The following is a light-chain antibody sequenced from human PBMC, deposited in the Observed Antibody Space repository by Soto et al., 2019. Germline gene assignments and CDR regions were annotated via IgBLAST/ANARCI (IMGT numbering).Light chain of an antibody. CDR2: DVS. CDR1: QSVSTY. CDR3: HHRSGWPPWT. J-gene: IGKJ1*01. V-gene: IGKV3-11*01. Sequence: EIVLTQSPATLSLSPGERATLSCRASQSVSTYLAWYQQKPGQAPRLLIYDVSDRATGIPARCSGSGSGTNFTLTISGLEPEDFAVYYCHHRSGWPPWTFGQGTKVQI.